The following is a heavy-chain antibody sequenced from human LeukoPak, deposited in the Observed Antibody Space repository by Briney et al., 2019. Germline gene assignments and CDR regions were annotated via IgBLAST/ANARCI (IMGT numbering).Heavy chain of an antibody. Sequence: SETLSLTCTVSGGSISSSSYYWGWIRQPPGKGLEWIGSIYYSGSTYYNPSLKSRVTISVDTSKNQFSLKLSSVTAADTAVYYCARGGGIAVAGLPFDYWSQGTLVTVSS. D-gene: IGHD6-19*01. CDR1: GGSISSSSYY. CDR2: IYYSGST. V-gene: IGHV4-39*01. CDR3: ARGGGIAVAGLPFDY. J-gene: IGHJ4*02.